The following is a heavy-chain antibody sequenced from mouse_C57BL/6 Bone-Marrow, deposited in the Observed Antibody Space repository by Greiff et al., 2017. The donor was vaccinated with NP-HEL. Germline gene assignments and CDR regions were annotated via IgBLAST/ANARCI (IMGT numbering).Heavy chain of an antibody. J-gene: IGHJ2*01. V-gene: IGHV5-17*01. CDR1: GFTFSDYG. D-gene: IGHD1-1*02. Sequence: EVMLVESGGGLVKPGGSLKLSCAASGFTFSDYGMHWVRQAPEKGLEWVAYISSGSSTIYYADTVKGRFTISRDNAKNTLFLQMTSLRSEDTAMYYCATKKTYGGDYWGQGTTLTVSS. CDR3: ATKKTYGGDY. CDR2: ISSGSSTI.